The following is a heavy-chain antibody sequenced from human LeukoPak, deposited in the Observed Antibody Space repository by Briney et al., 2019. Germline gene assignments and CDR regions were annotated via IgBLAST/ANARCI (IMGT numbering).Heavy chain of an antibody. CDR3: AGVLLWFGELWGRPFDP. Sequence: PSQTLSLTCTVSGGSISSGSYYWSWIRQPAGKGLEWIGRIYTSGSTNYNPSLKSRVTISVDTSKNQFSLKLSSVTAADTAVYYCAGVLLWFGELWGRPFDPWGQGTLVTVSS. J-gene: IGHJ5*02. CDR2: IYTSGST. CDR1: GGSISSGSYY. D-gene: IGHD3-10*01. V-gene: IGHV4-61*02.